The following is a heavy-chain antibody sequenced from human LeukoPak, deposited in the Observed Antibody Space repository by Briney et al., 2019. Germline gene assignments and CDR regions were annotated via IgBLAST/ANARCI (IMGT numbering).Heavy chain of an antibody. CDR1: GFTFSNAW. CDR2: IKSKTDGGTT. J-gene: IGHJ4*02. Sequence: GGSLRLSCAASGFTFSNAWVSWVRQAPGKGLEWVWRIKSKTDGGTTDYAAPVKGRFTISRDDSKNTLYLQMNSLKTEDTAVYYCTTDGFSASQRAYWGQGTLVTVSS. V-gene: IGHV3-15*01. D-gene: IGHD6-25*01. CDR3: TTDGFSASQRAY.